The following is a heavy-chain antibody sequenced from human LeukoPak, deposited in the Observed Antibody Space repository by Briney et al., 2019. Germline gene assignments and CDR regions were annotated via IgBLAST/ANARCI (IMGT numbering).Heavy chain of an antibody. Sequence: SETLSLTCSVSGASINDYYWNWIRQPPGKGLEWIGYVYHTGTSGYHPSLKSRVAMSLDTSKNQVSLKLSSVIAADTAVYFCTRVVNGGHFDYWGQGALFTVSS. V-gene: IGHV4-59*12. D-gene: IGHD2-8*01. CDR1: GASINDYY. CDR2: VYHTGTS. J-gene: IGHJ4*02. CDR3: TRVVNGGHFDY.